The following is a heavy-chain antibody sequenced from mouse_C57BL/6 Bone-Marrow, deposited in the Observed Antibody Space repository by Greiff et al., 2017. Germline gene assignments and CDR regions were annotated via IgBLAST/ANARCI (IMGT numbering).Heavy chain of an antibody. J-gene: IGHJ1*03. V-gene: IGHV1-69*01. CDR2: IDPSDSYT. Sequence: QVQLQQPGAELVMPGASVKLSCKASGYTFTSYWMHWVKQRPGQGLEWIGEIDPSDSYTNYNQKFKGKSTLTVDKSSSTAYMQLSSLTSEDSAVYYCASSYGYFDVCGTGTTVTVSS. CDR1: GYTFTSYW. CDR3: ASSYGYFDV.